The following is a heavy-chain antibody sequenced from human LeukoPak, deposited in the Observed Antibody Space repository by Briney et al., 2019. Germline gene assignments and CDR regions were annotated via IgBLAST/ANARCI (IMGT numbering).Heavy chain of an antibody. CDR3: ARVVGIAVIPGATEDNYFDT. J-gene: IGHJ4*02. CDR1: GGSFSSHS. CDR2: INESGDT. V-gene: IGHV4-34*01. D-gene: IGHD2-2*01. Sequence: SETLSLTCGVTGGSFSSHSWAWIRQSPAKGLEWIGEINESGDTDYNPSLNSRAKISTDTSRGHFSLTLTSVSAADTAIYYCARVVGIAVIPGATEDNYFDTWGQGTLVTVSS.